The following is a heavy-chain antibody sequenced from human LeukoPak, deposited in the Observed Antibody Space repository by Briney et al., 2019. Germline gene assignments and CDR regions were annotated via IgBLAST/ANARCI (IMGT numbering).Heavy chain of an antibody. V-gene: IGHV3-23*01. CDR1: GFTFSSYA. J-gene: IGHJ6*02. D-gene: IGHD3-9*01. Sequence: PGGSLRPSCAASGFTFSSYAMSWVRQAPGKGLEWVSAISGSGGSTYYADSVKGRFTISRDNSKNTLYLQMNSLRAEDTAVYYCAKGEVILSYGMDVWGQGTTVTVSS. CDR3: AKGEVILSYGMDV. CDR2: ISGSGGST.